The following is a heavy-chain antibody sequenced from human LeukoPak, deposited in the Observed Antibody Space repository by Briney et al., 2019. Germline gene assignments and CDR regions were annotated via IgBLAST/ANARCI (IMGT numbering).Heavy chain of an antibody. D-gene: IGHD6-13*01. V-gene: IGHV6-1*01. J-gene: IGHJ4*02. Sequence: SQTLSLTCAISGDSVSSNSAAWHWIRQSPSRGLEWLGRTYYRSKWYNDYAVSVKSRITINPDTSKNQFSLQLNSVTPEDTAVYYCARDIAAAGDPVRYYFDYWGQGTLVTVSS. CDR2: TYYRSKWYN. CDR1: GDSVSSNSAA. CDR3: ARDIAAAGDPVRYYFDY.